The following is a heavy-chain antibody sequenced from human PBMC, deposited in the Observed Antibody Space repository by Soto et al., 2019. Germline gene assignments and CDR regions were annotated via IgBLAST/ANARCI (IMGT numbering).Heavy chain of an antibody. D-gene: IGHD3-16*01. CDR1: GFTVSSSY. J-gene: IGHJ4*02. CDR2: ILTGGGT. Sequence: EVQLVESGGGLIQPGGSLRLSCATSGFTVSSSYMSWVRQAPGMGLEWVSVILTGGGTTYADSVKGRFTVSRDNSPNTLYLQMNTLRGEATATYYCARGYWRLGESYYFDSWGQGTLVTVSS. V-gene: IGHV3-53*01. CDR3: ARGYWRLGESYYFDS.